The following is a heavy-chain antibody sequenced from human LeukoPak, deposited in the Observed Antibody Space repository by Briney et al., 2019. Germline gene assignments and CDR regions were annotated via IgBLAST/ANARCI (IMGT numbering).Heavy chain of an antibody. CDR3: AREEIGRPQRSYYY. J-gene: IGHJ4*02. V-gene: IGHV1-2*06. D-gene: IGHD5-24*01. CDR1: GYTFTGYY. CDR2: INPNSGGT. Sequence: ASVKVSCKASGYTFTGYYMHWVRQTPGRGLEWMGRINPNSGGTNYAQKFQGRVTMTRDTSISTAYMELSRLRSDDTAVYYCAREEIGRPQRSYYYWGQGTLVTVSS.